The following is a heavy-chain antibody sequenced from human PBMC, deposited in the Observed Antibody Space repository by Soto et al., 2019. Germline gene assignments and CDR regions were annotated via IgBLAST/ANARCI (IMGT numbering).Heavy chain of an antibody. CDR3: AREGHSSSHWYFDL. Sequence: EVQLVETGGGLIQPGGSLRLSCAASGFTVSSNYMSWVRQAPGKGLEWVSVIYSGGGTYYADSVKGRFTISRDNSKNTLYLQMNSLRAEDTAVYYCAREGHSSSHWYFDLWGRGTLVTVSS. CDR1: GFTVSSNY. V-gene: IGHV3-53*02. D-gene: IGHD6-6*01. J-gene: IGHJ2*01. CDR2: IYSGGGT.